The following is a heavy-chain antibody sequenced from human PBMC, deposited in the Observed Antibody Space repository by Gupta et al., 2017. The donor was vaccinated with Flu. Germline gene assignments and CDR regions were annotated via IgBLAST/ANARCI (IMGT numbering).Heavy chain of an antibody. CDR1: FSFNMYS. Sequence: FSFNMYSRHWVARAPGKGLEWVAVIWYNGSTEYADYGKGRFTISRDNSKNTLYRQMTSLRAEDTDMYDCARDRSRTTVATDYVDYGGQGTLVTVSS. D-gene: IGHD4-17*01. J-gene: IGHJ4*02. CDR2: IWYNGSTE. V-gene: IGHV3-33*01. CDR3: ARDRSRTTVATDYVDY.